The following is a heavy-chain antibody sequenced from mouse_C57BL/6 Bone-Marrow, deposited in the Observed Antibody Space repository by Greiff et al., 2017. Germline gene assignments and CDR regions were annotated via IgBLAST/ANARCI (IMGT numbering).Heavy chain of an antibody. J-gene: IGHJ2*01. Sequence: EVKLMESGEGLVKPGGSLKLSCAASGFTFSSYAMSWVRQTPEKRLEWVAYISSGGDYIYYADTVKGRFTFSRDNARNTLYLQMSSLKSEDTAMYYCTRENGNPYYFDYWGQGTTLTVSS. CDR1: GFTFSSYA. CDR2: ISSGGDYI. D-gene: IGHD2-1*01. V-gene: IGHV5-9-1*02. CDR3: TRENGNPYYFDY.